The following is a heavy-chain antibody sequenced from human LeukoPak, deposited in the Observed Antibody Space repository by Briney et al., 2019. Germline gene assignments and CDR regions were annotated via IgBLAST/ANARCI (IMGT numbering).Heavy chain of an antibody. CDR2: IDPSDSYT. V-gene: IGHV5-10-1*01. CDR3: ASFTPDYDILTGPIDY. Sequence: GESLKISCKGSGYSFTSYWISWVRQMPGKGLEWMGRIDPSDSYTNYSPSFQGHVTISADKPISTAYLQWSSLKASDTAMYYCASFTPDYDILTGPIDYWGQGTLVTVSS. CDR1: GYSFTSYW. D-gene: IGHD3-9*01. J-gene: IGHJ4*02.